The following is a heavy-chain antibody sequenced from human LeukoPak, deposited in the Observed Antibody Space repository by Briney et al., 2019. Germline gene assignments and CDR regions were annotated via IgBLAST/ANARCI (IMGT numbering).Heavy chain of an antibody. Sequence: PSETLSLTCTVSGGSISSSSYYWGWIRQPPGKGLEWIGSIYYSGSTYYNPSLKSRVTISVDTSKNQFSLKLSSVTAADTAVYYCARVYSSGWYIRYYYYYMDVWGKGTTVTVSS. CDR1: GGSISSSSYY. D-gene: IGHD6-19*01. V-gene: IGHV4-39*01. CDR3: ARVYSSGWYIRYYYYYMDV. CDR2: IYYSGST. J-gene: IGHJ6*03.